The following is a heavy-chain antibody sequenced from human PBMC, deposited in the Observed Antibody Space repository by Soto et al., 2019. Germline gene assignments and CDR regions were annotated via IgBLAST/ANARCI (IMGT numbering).Heavy chain of an antibody. J-gene: IGHJ4*02. Sequence: GGSLRLSCAASGFTFSSYGMHWVRQAPGKGLEWVAVIWYDGSNKYYADSVKGRFTISRDNSKNTLYLQMNSLRAEDTAVYYCARDSSSWYLLGYWGQGTLVTVSS. V-gene: IGHV3-33*01. D-gene: IGHD6-13*01. CDR1: GFTFSSYG. CDR3: ARDSSSWYLLGY. CDR2: IWYDGSNK.